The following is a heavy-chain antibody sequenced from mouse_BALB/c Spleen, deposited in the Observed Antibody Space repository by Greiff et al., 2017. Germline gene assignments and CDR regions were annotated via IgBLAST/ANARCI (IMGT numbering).Heavy chain of an antibody. CDR1: GYTFTSYW. V-gene: IGHV1-69*02. CDR2: IDPSDSYT. D-gene: IGHD2-4*01. J-gene: IGHJ4*01. CDR3: AKGLRAMDY. Sequence: QVQLQQPGAELVKPGASVKLSCKASGYTFTSYWMHWVKQRPGQGLEWIGEIDPSDSYTNYNQKFKGKATLTVDKSSSTAYMQLSSLTSEDSAVYYCAKGLRAMDYWGQGTSVTVSS.